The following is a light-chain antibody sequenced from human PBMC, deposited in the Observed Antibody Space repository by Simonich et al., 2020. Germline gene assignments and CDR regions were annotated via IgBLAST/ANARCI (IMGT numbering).Light chain of an antibody. J-gene: IGKJ5*01. V-gene: IGKV3D-20*01. CDR2: DAS. CDR1: QSVSSSY. CDR3: KQYGSSIT. Sequence: EIVLTQSPATLSLSPGERATLSCGASQSVSSSYLAGYQQKPGLPPRLLNYDASSRATGIPDRFSGSGSGTDFTLTISRLEPEDFAVYYCKQYGSSITFGQGTRLEIK.